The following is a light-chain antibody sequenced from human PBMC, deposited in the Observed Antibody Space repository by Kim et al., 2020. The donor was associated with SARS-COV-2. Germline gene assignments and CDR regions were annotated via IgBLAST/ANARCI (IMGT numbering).Light chain of an antibody. Sequence: QRVTISCTGGTSNIGAAYNVHWYQHLPGTAPNLLISGNNNRPSGVPDRFSGSNSGPSASLAITGLQAADEADYYCQSFDSSLREVFGGGTQLTVL. V-gene: IGLV1-40*01. CDR2: GNN. J-gene: IGLJ2*01. CDR1: TSNIGAAYN. CDR3: QSFDSSLREV.